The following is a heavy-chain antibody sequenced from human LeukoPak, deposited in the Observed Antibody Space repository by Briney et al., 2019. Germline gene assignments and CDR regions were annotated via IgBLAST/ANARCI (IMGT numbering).Heavy chain of an antibody. J-gene: IGHJ2*01. V-gene: IGHV3-7*03. CDR3: ARDYSSSWPPGYFDL. Sequence: GGSLRLSCAASGFTFSSYWVSWVRQAPGKGLEWVANIKQDGSEKYYVDSVKGRFTISRDNAKNSLYLPMNSLRAEDTAVYYCARDYSSSWPPGYFDLWGRGTLVTVSS. CDR1: GFTFSSYW. D-gene: IGHD6-13*01. CDR2: IKQDGSEK.